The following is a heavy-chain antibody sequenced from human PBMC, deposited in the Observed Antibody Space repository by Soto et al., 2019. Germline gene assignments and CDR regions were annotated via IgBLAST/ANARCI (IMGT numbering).Heavy chain of an antibody. CDR1: GFTFSTYA. Sequence: EVQLVESGGGLVQPGGSLRLSCAASGFTFSTYAVHWVRQAPGKGLECVSAITTNGGNTDYASSVKGRFTISRDNSKNTLYLQMGSLRAEDMAVYYCARRIPFGYGMDVWGQGTTVTVSS. V-gene: IGHV3-64*01. CDR3: ARRIPFGYGMDV. CDR2: ITTNGGNT. J-gene: IGHJ6*02. D-gene: IGHD2-21*01.